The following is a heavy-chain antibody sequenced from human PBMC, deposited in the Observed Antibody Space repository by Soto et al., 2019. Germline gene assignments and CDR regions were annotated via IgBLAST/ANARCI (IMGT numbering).Heavy chain of an antibody. CDR3: ATDERLTTQYYFDY. Sequence: ASVKVSCKVSGYTLTELSMHWVRQAPGKGLEWMGGFDPEDGETIYAQKFQGRVTMTEDTSTDTAYMELSSLRSEDTAVYYCATDERLTTQYYFDYWGQGTLVTVSS. CDR2: FDPEDGET. D-gene: IGHD4-4*01. V-gene: IGHV1-24*01. CDR1: GYTLTELS. J-gene: IGHJ4*02.